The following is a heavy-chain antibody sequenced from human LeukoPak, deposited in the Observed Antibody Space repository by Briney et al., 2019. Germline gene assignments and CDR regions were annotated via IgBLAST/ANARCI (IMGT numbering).Heavy chain of an antibody. CDR2: ISGSGGST. J-gene: IGHJ2*01. Sequence: GGSLRLSCAASGFTFSSYAMSWVRQAPGKGLEWVSAISGSGGSTYYADSVKGRFTISRDNAKNSLYLQMSSLRAEDTSVYYCARGATVTTDWYFDLWGRGTLVTVSS. CDR3: ARGATVTTDWYFDL. CDR1: GFTFSSYA. D-gene: IGHD4-17*01. V-gene: IGHV3-23*01.